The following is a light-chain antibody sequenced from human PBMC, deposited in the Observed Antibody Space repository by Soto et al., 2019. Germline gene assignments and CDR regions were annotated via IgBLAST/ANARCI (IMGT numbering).Light chain of an antibody. J-gene: IGKJ3*01. Sequence: DIQMTQSPATLSASVGDRVTITCRASQSISSWLAWYQQKPGKAPKLLLYDASSLESGVPSGFSGSGCGTELDFTISIRQLDDFATEEYQQQNSYTSTFGHGTKVDIK. CDR3: QQQNSYTST. CDR1: QSISSW. CDR2: DAS. V-gene: IGKV1-5*01.